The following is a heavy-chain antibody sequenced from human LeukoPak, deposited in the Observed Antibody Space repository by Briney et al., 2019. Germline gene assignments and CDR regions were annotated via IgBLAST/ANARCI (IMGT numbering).Heavy chain of an antibody. CDR2: IYYSGST. CDR3: ARSPYGSGSYPNPDY. CDR1: GGSLSSSSYY. J-gene: IGHJ4*02. Sequence: PSETLSLTCTVSGGSLSSSSYYWGWLRQPPGKGREWIGSIYYSGSTYYNPSLKSRVNTPVDTSKNQFSLKLSSVTAADTAVYYCARSPYGSGSYPNPDYWGQGTLVTVSS. V-gene: IGHV4-39*01. D-gene: IGHD3-10*01.